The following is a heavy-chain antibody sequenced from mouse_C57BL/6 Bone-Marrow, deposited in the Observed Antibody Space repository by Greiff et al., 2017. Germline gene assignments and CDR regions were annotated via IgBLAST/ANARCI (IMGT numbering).Heavy chain of an antibody. CDR1: GYSITSGYY. CDR3: ARDPSPYYFDY. J-gene: IGHJ2*01. V-gene: IGHV3-6*01. CDR2: ISYDGSN. Sequence: VQLQQSGPGLVKPSQSLSLTCSVTGYSITSGYYWNWIRQFPGNKLEWMGYISYDGSNNYNPSLKNRISITRDTSKNQFFLKLNSVTTEDTATYYCARDPSPYYFDYWGQGTTLTVSS.